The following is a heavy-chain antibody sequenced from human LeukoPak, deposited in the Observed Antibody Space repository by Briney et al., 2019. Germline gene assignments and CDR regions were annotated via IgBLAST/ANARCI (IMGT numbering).Heavy chain of an antibody. Sequence: GGSLRLSCAASGLTFSNYGMSWVRQAPGKGLEWVSAISGSGGNTYYADSVKGRFTISRDNSKNTLYLQMSSLRAEDTAVYYCARDVDYYDSGSREIQIHYWGQGTLVTVSS. CDR1: GLTFSNYG. CDR3: ARDVDYYDSGSREIQIHY. V-gene: IGHV3-23*01. CDR2: ISGSGGNT. J-gene: IGHJ4*02. D-gene: IGHD3-10*01.